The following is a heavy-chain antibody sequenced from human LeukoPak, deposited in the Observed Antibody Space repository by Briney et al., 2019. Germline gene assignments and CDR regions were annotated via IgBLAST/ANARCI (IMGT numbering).Heavy chain of an antibody. CDR2: ISGSGGST. J-gene: IGHJ4*02. D-gene: IGHD1-26*01. CDR3: AKDHRATRLPYFDY. V-gene: IGHV3-23*01. CDR1: GFTFSSYA. Sequence: GGSLRLSCAASGFTFSSYAMSWVRQAPGKGLEWISAISGSGGSTYYADSVKGRFTISRDNSKNTLYLQMNSLRAEDTAVYYCAKDHRATRLPYFDYWGQGTLVTVSS.